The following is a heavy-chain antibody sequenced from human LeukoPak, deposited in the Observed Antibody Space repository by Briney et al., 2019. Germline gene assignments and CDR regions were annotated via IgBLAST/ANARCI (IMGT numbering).Heavy chain of an antibody. CDR1: GGSISSGGFY. V-gene: IGHV4-31*03. Sequence: SETLSLTCTVSGGSISSGGFYWSWIRQHPGKGLEWIGYIYYSGSTYYSPSLKSRVTISVDTSKNQFSLKLSSVTAADTAVYYCARGRGSMVRGVRLFDYWGQGTLVTVSS. D-gene: IGHD3-10*01. CDR2: IYYSGST. CDR3: ARGRGSMVRGVRLFDY. J-gene: IGHJ4*02.